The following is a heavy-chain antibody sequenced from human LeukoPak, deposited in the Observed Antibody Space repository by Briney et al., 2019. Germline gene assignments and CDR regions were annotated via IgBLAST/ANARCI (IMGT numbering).Heavy chain of an antibody. Sequence: LTGGSLRLSCAASGFTFSSYEMNWVRQAPGKGLEWVSYISSSGSTIYYADSVKGRFTISRDNSKNTLYLQMNSLRGEDTAVYYCARDAVGARYDSWGQGTLVIVSS. CDR1: GFTFSSYE. D-gene: IGHD1-26*01. CDR3: ARDAVGARYDS. CDR2: ISSSGSTI. V-gene: IGHV3-48*03. J-gene: IGHJ4*02.